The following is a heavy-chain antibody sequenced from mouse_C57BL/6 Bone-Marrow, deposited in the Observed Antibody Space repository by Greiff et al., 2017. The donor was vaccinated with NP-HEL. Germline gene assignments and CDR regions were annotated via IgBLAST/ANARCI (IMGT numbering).Heavy chain of an antibody. D-gene: IGHD2-1*01. V-gene: IGHV1-64*01. J-gene: IGHJ3*01. Sequence: VQLQQPGAELVKPGASVKLSCTASGYTFTSYWMHWVKQRPGQGLEWIGMIHPNSGSTNYNEKFKSKATLTVDKSSSTAYMQLSSLTSEDSAVYYCARRGVVTTGFAYWGQGTLVTVSA. CDR1: GYTFTSYW. CDR3: ARRGVVTTGFAY. CDR2: IHPNSGST.